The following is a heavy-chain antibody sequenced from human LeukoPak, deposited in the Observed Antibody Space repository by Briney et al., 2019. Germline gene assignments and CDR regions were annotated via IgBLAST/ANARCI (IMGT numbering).Heavy chain of an antibody. J-gene: IGHJ5*02. CDR1: GFTFSIYA. Sequence: PGGSLRLSCAASGFTFSIYAMSWVRQTPGKGLQWVSSITSRDGTTYYAGSVKGRFTISRDNSENTLYLRMSSLRAEDTAIYYCARDRPNYYGSDGHYYRRDGDHWGQGTLVTVSS. D-gene: IGHD3-22*01. CDR3: ARDRPNYYGSDGHYYRRDGDH. CDR2: ITSRDGTT. V-gene: IGHV3-23*01.